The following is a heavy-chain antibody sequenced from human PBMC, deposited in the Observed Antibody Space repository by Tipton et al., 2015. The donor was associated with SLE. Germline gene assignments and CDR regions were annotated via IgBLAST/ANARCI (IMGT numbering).Heavy chain of an antibody. CDR2: IYYSGNT. V-gene: IGHV4-28*03. J-gene: IGHJ4*02. Sequence: TLSLTCSVSTYSISNGHYWAWVRQPPGKGLEWIGYIYYSGNTNYNPSLKSRVRMSVDTSKNQISLKLNSVIAADTAVYYCARESGYDWGDFDYWGQGTLVTVSS. D-gene: IGHD5-12*01. CDR3: ARESGYDWGDFDY. CDR1: TYSISNGHY.